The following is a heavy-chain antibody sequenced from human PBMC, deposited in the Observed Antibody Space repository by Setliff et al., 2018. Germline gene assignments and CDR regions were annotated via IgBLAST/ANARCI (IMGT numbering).Heavy chain of an antibody. D-gene: IGHD6-19*01. CDR2: ISAYNGNT. CDR3: VRDLYSSGWYDAFDI. Sequence: ASVKVSCKASGYTFITYGVNWVRQAPGQGLEWMGWISAYNGNTNYAQNLQDRVTMTTDTSTSTAYMELRSLRSDDTAVYYCVRDLYSSGWYDAFDIWGQGTMVTVSS. V-gene: IGHV1-18*01. J-gene: IGHJ3*02. CDR1: GYTFITYG.